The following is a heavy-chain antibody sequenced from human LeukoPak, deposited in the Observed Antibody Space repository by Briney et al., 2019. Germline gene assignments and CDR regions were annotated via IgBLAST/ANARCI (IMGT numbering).Heavy chain of an antibody. CDR2: ISYDGSNK. Sequence: GGSLRLSCAASGFTFSSYAMHWVRQAPGKGLEWVAVISYDGSNKYYADSVKGRFTISRDNSRNTLYLQMNSLRAEDTAVYYCARGETYYYGSGSYLTGYYYYYGMDVWGQGTTVTVSS. CDR1: GFTFSSYA. J-gene: IGHJ6*02. CDR3: ARGETYYYGSGSYLTGYYYYYGMDV. V-gene: IGHV3-30-3*01. D-gene: IGHD3-10*01.